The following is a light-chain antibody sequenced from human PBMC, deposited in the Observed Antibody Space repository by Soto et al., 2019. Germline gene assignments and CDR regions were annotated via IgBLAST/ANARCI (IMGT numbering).Light chain of an antibody. J-gene: IGKJ5*01. CDR3: QLYSRSPRQIT. CDR2: DAS. Sequence: EIVLTQSPSTLSLSPGDRATLSCRTIQSVSSHLAWYQQKPGQAPRLLIHDASSRATGTPDRFSGSGSGTDCTLTISRLEPEDFAVYYCQLYSRSPRQITFGQGTRLEIK. CDR1: QSVSSH. V-gene: IGKV3-20*01.